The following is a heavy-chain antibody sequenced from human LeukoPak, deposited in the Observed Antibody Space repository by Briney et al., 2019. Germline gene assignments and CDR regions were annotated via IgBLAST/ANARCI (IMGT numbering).Heavy chain of an antibody. D-gene: IGHD5-24*01. CDR3: ARDLPSYEMATTFDY. CDR2: INPSGGST. J-gene: IGHJ4*02. Sequence: ASVKVSCKASGGTFTSYYMHWVRQAPGQGLEWMGIINPSGGSTSYAQKFQGRVTMTRNTSISTAYMELSSLRSEDTAVYYCARDLPSYEMATTFDYWGQGTLVTVSS. V-gene: IGHV1-46*01. CDR1: GGTFTSYY.